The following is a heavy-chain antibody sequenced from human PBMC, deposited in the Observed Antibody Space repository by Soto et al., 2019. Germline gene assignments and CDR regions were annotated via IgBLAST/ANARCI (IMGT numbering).Heavy chain of an antibody. CDR1: GYTFTGYY. CDR2: INPNSGGT. CDR3: AREYYDFWSGYLHPSPGDYYYGTDV. D-gene: IGHD3-3*01. J-gene: IGHJ6*02. Sequence: ASVKVSCKASGYTFTGYYMHWVRQAPGQGLEWMGWINPNSGGTNYAQKFQGRVTMTRDTSISTAYMELSRLRSDDTAVYYCAREYYDFWSGYLHPSPGDYYYGTDVWGQGTTVTVSS. V-gene: IGHV1-2*02.